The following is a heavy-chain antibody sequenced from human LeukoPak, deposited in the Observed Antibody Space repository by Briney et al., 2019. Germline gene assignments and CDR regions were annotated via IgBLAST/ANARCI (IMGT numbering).Heavy chain of an antibody. J-gene: IGHJ6*03. CDR1: GDTFTSYG. CDR2: ISAYTGNT. Sequence: GASVKVSCKASGDTFTSYGISWVRQAPGQGLEWMGWISAYTGNTNYAQKLQGRVTMTTDTSTSTAYMELRSLRSDDTAVYYCARDGSYSSSWYVYYYYYMDVWGKGTTVTISS. D-gene: IGHD6-13*01. V-gene: IGHV1-18*01. CDR3: ARDGSYSSSWYVYYYYYMDV.